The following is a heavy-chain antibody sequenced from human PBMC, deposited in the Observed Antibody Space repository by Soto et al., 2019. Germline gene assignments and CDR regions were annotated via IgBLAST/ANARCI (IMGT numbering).Heavy chain of an antibody. D-gene: IGHD2-2*01. Sequence: ASVKVSCKASGYTFTSYGISWVRQAPGQGLEWMGWISAYNGNTNYAQKLQGRVTMTTETSTGTAYMELRSQRTDETAVYYCARVGADIVVVPAAAYPYYYYSMDVWGQGTTVTVSS. CDR2: ISAYNGNT. CDR1: GYTFTSYG. CDR3: ARVGADIVVVPAAAYPYYYYSMDV. J-gene: IGHJ6*02. V-gene: IGHV1-18*01.